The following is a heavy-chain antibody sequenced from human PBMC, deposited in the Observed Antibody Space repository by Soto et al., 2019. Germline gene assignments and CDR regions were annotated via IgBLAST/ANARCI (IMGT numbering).Heavy chain of an antibody. CDR1: GYTFTTYY. J-gene: IGHJ6*04. Sequence: SSVKVSCKASGYTFTTYYIHWGRQAPGQGLEWMGVINPSRGGTNYAQKFQGRATMTSDTSTSTVYMELNSLRSEDTAVYYCAIANYGSGIAFYSRGVWRKGTTVTVSS. D-gene: IGHD3-10*01. CDR3: AIANYGSGIAFYSRGV. V-gene: IGHV1-46*01. CDR2: INPSRGGT.